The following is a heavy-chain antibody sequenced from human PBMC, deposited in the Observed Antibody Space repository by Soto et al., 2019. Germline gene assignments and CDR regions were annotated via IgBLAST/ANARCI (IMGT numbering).Heavy chain of an antibody. CDR1: VVSVSSGSYY. Sequence: SETLSLTCTFSVVSVSSGSYYCSWIRQPPWKGLEWIGYIYYSGSTNYNPSLKSRVTISVDTSKNQFSLKLSSVTAADTAVYYCARAPLSFNGGDCYFEYWGQRTLVTGSS. D-gene: IGHD2-21*02. J-gene: IGHJ4*02. CDR3: ARAPLSFNGGDCYFEY. V-gene: IGHV4-61*01. CDR2: IYYSGST.